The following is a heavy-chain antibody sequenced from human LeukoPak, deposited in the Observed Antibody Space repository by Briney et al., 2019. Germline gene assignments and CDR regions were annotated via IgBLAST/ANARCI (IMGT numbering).Heavy chain of an antibody. V-gene: IGHV1-2*02. CDR1: GYTFTGYY. Sequence: ASVKVSCKASGYTFTGYYMHWVRQAPGQGLEWMGWINPNSGGTNYAQKFQGRVTMTRDTSISTAYMELSRLRSDDTAVYYCARDTVRYFDWLSGGGIDYWGQGTLVTVSS. J-gene: IGHJ4*02. CDR3: ARDTVRYFDWLSGGGIDY. D-gene: IGHD3-9*01. CDR2: INPNSGGT.